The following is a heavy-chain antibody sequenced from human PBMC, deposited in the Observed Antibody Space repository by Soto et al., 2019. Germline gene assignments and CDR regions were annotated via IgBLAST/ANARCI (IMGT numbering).Heavy chain of an antibody. CDR1: IYSFPMYL. CDR2: IYPGDSDT. CDR3: ARQEGLQGYYYGMDV. D-gene: IGHD4-4*01. V-gene: IGHV5-51*01. J-gene: IGHJ6*02. Sequence: KLSSKASIYSFPMYLIWLVLQTPGKGLEWMGIIYPGDSDTRYSPSIQGQGTVSADKSISTAYLQWSSLKASDTAMYYCARQEGLQGYYYGMDVWGQGTTVTVSS.